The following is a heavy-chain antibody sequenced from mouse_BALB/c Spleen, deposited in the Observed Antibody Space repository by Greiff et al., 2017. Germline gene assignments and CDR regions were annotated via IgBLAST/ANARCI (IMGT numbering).Heavy chain of an antibody. CDR2: INSNGGST. J-gene: IGHJ4*01. CDR1: GFTFSSYG. CDR3: AREGFMDY. Sequence: DVQLVESGGGLVQPGGSLKLSCAASGFTFSSYGMSWVRQTPDKRLELVATINSNGGSTYYPDSVKGRFTISRDNAKNTLYLQMSSLKSEDTAMYYCAREGFMDYWGQGTSVTVSS. V-gene: IGHV5-6-3*01.